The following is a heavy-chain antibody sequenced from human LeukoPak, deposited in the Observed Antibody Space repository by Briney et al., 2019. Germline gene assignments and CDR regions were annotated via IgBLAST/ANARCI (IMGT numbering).Heavy chain of an antibody. CDR3: TRIKYSTSWSGDY. CDR2: ISSNGNNE. Sequence: GGSLRLSCVASGFIFTSYGMHWFRQAPGKGLQWVALISSNGNNERYADSVKGRFSISRDNSKNTMYLRMNSLRAEDTTIYYCTRIKYSTSWSGDYWGQGALVTVSS. CDR1: GFIFTSYG. V-gene: IGHV3-30*19. J-gene: IGHJ4*02. D-gene: IGHD6-13*01.